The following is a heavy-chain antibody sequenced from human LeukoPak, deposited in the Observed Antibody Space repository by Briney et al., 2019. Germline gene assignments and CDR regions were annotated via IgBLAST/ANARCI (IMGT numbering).Heavy chain of an antibody. V-gene: IGHV3-23*01. Sequence: GGSLRLSCAASGFTFSSYAMSWVRQAPGKGLEWVSAISGSGVTTYYADSVKGRFTISRDNSKNMMNLQMNSLRAEDTAVYYCARDYGDYTKGWNLRDFWGQGTLVTVSS. CDR1: GFTFSSYA. CDR2: ISGSGVTT. D-gene: IGHD4-17*01. J-gene: IGHJ4*02. CDR3: ARDYGDYTKGWNLRDF.